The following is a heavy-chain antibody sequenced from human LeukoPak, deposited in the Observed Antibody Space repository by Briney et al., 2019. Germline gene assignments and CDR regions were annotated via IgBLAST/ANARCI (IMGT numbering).Heavy chain of an antibody. V-gene: IGHV4-31*03. CDR3: ARIIVGASFDY. CDR1: GGSVNNGPYY. CDR2: ISYTGGT. Sequence: SETLSFTCTVSGGSVNNGPYYWSWIRQHPGKGLEWIGYISYTGGTYYNPSLESRVSMSVDTSKNQFSLKLSSVTAADTAMYYCARIIVGASFDYWGQGTLVTVSS. D-gene: IGHD1-26*01. J-gene: IGHJ4*02.